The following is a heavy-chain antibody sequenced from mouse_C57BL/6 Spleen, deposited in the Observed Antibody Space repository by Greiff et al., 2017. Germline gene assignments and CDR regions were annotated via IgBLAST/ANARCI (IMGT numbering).Heavy chain of an antibody. CDR2: INPNNGGT. D-gene: IGHD2-5*01. CDR1: GYTFTDYY. CDR3: ASYYSNWGFDY. J-gene: IGHJ2*01. Sequence: EVQLQQSGPELVKPGASVKISCKASGYTFTDYYMNWVKQSHGKSLEWIGDINPNNGGTSYNQKFKGKATLTVDKSSSTAYMELRSLTSEDSAVYYCASYYSNWGFDYWGQGTTLTVSS. V-gene: IGHV1-26*01.